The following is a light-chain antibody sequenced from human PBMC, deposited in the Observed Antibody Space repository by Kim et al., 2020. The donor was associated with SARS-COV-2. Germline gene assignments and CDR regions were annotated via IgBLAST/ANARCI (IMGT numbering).Light chain of an antibody. V-gene: IGKV3-11*01. CDR3: QQRSNWPS. J-gene: IGKJ5*01. Sequence: EIVLTQSPATLSLSPGERATLSCRASQSISTYLAWYRQKPGQSPRLLIYDASNRATGIPARFSGSGSGTDFTLTISSLEPEDFAVYHCQQRSNWPSFGQGTRLEIK. CDR1: QSISTY. CDR2: DAS.